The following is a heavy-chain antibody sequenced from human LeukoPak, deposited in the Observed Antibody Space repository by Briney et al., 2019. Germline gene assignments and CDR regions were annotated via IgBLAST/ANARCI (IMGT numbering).Heavy chain of an antibody. D-gene: IGHD6-19*01. CDR3: ARVASSVRYNDY. Sequence: SETLSLTCAVYGGSFSGYYWSWVRQPPGKGLEWIGEINHSGSTNYNPSLKSRVSISVDTSKSQFSLKLSSVTAADTAMYYCARVASSVRYNDYWGQGTLVTVSS. CDR2: INHSGST. J-gene: IGHJ4*02. V-gene: IGHV4-34*01. CDR1: GGSFSGYY.